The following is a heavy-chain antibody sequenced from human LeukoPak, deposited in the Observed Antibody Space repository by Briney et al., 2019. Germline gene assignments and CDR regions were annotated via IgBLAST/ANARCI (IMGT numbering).Heavy chain of an antibody. Sequence: PGGSLRLSCAASGFTFSNYWMHWVRQAPGKGLVWVSRINSDGSSTSYADSVKGRFIISRDNAKNTLYLQMNSLRAEDTAVYYCALIKIADTDFDYWGQGTLVTVSS. J-gene: IGHJ4*02. V-gene: IGHV3-74*01. CDR3: ALIKIADTDFDY. CDR2: INSDGSST. CDR1: GFTFSNYW. D-gene: IGHD2-15*01.